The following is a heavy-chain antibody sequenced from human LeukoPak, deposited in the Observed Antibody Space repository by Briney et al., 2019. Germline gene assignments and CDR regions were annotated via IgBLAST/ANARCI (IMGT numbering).Heavy chain of an antibody. Sequence: GGSLRLSCAAFGFSFSTYAMTWVRQAPGEGLEWVSTITNSGGSTYYADSVKGRFTISRDNADNSLYLQMNSLRAEDTAVYYCARDHRLGNSGTFDIWGPGTLVTVSS. J-gene: IGHJ3*02. D-gene: IGHD4-23*01. CDR3: ARDHRLGNSGTFDI. CDR2: ITNSGGST. CDR1: GFSFSTYA. V-gene: IGHV3-23*01.